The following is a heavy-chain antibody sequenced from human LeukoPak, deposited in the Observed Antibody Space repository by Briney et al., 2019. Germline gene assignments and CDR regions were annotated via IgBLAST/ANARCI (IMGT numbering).Heavy chain of an antibody. CDR3: ARGGGYDWDFDY. D-gene: IGHD5-12*01. V-gene: IGHV4-59*01. CDR1: GGSISSYY. J-gene: IGHJ4*02. CDR2: IYYSGST. Sequence: SETLSLTCTVSGGSISSYYWSWIRQPPGKGLEWIGYIYYSGSTNYNPSLKSRVTIPVDTSKNQFSLKLSSVTAAGTAVYYCARGGGYDWDFDYWGQGTLVTVSS.